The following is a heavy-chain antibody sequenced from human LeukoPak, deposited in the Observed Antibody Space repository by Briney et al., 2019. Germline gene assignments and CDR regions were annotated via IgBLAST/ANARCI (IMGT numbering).Heavy chain of an antibody. J-gene: IGHJ4*02. V-gene: IGHV3-23*01. CDR1: EFNFSIYA. D-gene: IGHD3-22*01. CDR3: ARDRPNYYGTNGHYYRRDGDY. CDR2: ITSAGEST. Sequence: PGGSLRLSCAASEFNFSIYAMSWVRQAPGKGLEWVSSITSAGESTYYAGSVKGRFTISRDNSRNTLYLQMNSLRAEDTAIYYCARDRPNYYGTNGHYYRRDGDYWGQGTLATVSS.